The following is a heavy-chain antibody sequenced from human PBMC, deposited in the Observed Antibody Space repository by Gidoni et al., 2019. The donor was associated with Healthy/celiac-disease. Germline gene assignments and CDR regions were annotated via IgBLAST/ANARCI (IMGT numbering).Heavy chain of an antibody. J-gene: IGHJ5*02. Sequence: QVQLVQSGAEVKKPGASVKVSCKASGYTFTGYYMHWVRQAPGQGLEWMGWINPNSGGTNYAQKFQGRVTMTRDTSISTAYMELSRLRSDDTAVYYCATYCTNGVCYRGFDPWGQGTLVTVSS. CDR1: GYTFTGYY. CDR3: ATYCTNGVCYRGFDP. D-gene: IGHD2-8*01. V-gene: IGHV1-2*02. CDR2: INPNSGGT.